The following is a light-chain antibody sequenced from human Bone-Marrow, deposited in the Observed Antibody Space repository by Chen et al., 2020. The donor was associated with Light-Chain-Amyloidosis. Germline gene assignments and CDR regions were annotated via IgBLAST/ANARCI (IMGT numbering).Light chain of an antibody. V-gene: IGLV1-51*01. CDR2: DNE. CDR1: SSNIGNNY. Sequence: QSVFTQPPSVSAAPGQKVTISCSGSSSNIGNNYVSWYQQLPGTGPKLLIYDNEKRPSGIPDRFSGSKSGTSVILGITGLQTGDEADYYCGTWDSSLNIGVFGGGTKLTVL. CDR3: GTWDSSLNIGV. J-gene: IGLJ3*02.